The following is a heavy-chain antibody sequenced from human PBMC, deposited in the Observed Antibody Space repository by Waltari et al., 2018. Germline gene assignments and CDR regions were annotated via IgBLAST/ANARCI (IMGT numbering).Heavy chain of an antibody. D-gene: IGHD6-19*01. Sequence: EVQLVESGGGLVQPGGSLRLSCAAPGFMVSSYEMNWVRQAPGKGLEWISYINRNGDRMSYCDVVSGRFNISRDKARNSLFLQMNSLRAEDTAVYFCAGWVTYTSDWHGSLAPWGQGTLVTVSS. CDR3: AGWVTYTSDWHGSLAP. CDR2: INRNGDRM. V-gene: IGHV3-48*03. J-gene: IGHJ5*02. CDR1: GFMVSSYE.